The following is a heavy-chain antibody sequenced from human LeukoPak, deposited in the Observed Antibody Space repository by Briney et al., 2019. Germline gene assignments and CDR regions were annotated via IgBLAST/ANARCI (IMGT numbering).Heavy chain of an antibody. D-gene: IGHD1-14*01. CDR3: ARVSDHYFHY. V-gene: IGHV5-51*01. Sequence: GESLKISCKASGYSFTSYWMGWVRQMPGKGLEWMGIIYPGDSDTRYSPSFQGQVTISADKSISTAYLRWSSLKASDIAMYHCARVSDHYFHYWGQGTLATVSS. CDR1: GYSFTSYW. J-gene: IGHJ4*02. CDR2: IYPGDSDT.